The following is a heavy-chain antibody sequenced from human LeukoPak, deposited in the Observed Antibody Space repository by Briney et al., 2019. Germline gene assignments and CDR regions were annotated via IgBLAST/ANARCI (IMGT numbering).Heavy chain of an antibody. Sequence: SETLSLTCTVSGYSISNGYYWSWIRQPPGKGLEWIGYIYYSGSTNYNPSLKSRVTISVDTSKNQFSLKLSSVTAADTAVYYCARGRSSMVRGYYYYYMDVWGKGTTVTISS. CDR2: IYYSGST. CDR1: GYSISNGYY. V-gene: IGHV4-59*01. D-gene: IGHD3-10*01. CDR3: ARGRSSMVRGYYYYYMDV. J-gene: IGHJ6*03.